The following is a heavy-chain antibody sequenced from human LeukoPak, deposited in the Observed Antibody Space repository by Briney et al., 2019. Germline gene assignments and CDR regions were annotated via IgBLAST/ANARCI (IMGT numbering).Heavy chain of an antibody. Sequence: SETLSLTCTVSGGSISSYYWSWIRQPPGKGLEWIGYIYYSGSTNYNPSLKSRVTISVDTSKNQFSLKLSSVTAADTAVYYCARDYGSGSQPSDYWGQGTLVTVSS. J-gene: IGHJ4*02. D-gene: IGHD3-10*01. CDR1: GGSISSYY. V-gene: IGHV4-59*01. CDR3: ARDYGSGSQPSDY. CDR2: IYYSGST.